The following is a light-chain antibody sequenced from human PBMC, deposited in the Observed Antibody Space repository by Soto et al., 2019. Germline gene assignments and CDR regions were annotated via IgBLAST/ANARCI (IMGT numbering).Light chain of an antibody. CDR3: SSYTSIITLYV. Sequence: QSALTQPASVSGSPGQSTTISCTGTSSDVGGYNYVSWYQQHPGKAPKLMIYEVSNRPSGVSNRFSGSKSGNTASLTISGLQAEDEADYYCSSYTSIITLYVFGSGTKV. J-gene: IGLJ1*01. CDR1: SSDVGGYNY. V-gene: IGLV2-14*01. CDR2: EVS.